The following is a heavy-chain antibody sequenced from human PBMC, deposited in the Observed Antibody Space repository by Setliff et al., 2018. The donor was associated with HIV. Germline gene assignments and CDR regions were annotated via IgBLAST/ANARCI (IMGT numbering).Heavy chain of an antibody. J-gene: IGHJ4*02. CDR3: AQLIAVGGIDY. Sequence: SSETLSLTCTVSGGSISSSSYFWGWIRQPPGKGLEWIATIHYSGNTYYNPSLKSRVTISVDTSKNQFSLKLTSVTAADTAVYYCAQLIAVGGIDYWGQGTLVTVPQ. CDR1: GGSISSSSYF. V-gene: IGHV4-39*07. CDR2: IHYSGNT. D-gene: IGHD6-19*01.